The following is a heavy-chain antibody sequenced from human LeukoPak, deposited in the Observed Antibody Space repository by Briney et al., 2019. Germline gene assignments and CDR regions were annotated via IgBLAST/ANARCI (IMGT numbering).Heavy chain of an antibody. D-gene: IGHD4-17*01. CDR1: GFTFRGYW. V-gene: IGHV3-7*01. CDR3: ARDQVVDDYGDYGASLDY. Sequence: GGSLRLSCAASGFTFRGYWMSWVRQAPGKGLEWVANIKQDGRDKYHVDSVKGRFTISRDNAKKSLYLQMNSLRAEDTAVYYCARDQVVDDYGDYGASLDYWGQGTLVTVSS. J-gene: IGHJ4*02. CDR2: IKQDGRDK.